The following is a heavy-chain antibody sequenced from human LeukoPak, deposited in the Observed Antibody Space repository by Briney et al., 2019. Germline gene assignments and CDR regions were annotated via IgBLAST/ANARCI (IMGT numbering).Heavy chain of an antibody. V-gene: IGHV3-23*01. CDR3: AKDRGSSPSFDS. CDR2: IGGSGGST. J-gene: IGHJ4*02. D-gene: IGHD6-13*01. CDR1: GFTFSSYA. Sequence: GGSLRLSCAASGFTFSSYAMSWVRQAPGKGLEWVSAIGGSGGSTYYADSVKGRFTISRDNSKNTLYLQMNSLRAEDTAVYYCAKDRGSSPSFDSWGQGTLVTVSS.